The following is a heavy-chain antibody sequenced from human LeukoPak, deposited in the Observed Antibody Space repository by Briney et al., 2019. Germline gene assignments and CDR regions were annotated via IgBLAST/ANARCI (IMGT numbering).Heavy chain of an antibody. CDR3: AKGNTANRNPNFDY. CDR2: ISGSGGST. D-gene: IGHD5-18*01. V-gene: IGHV3-23*01. J-gene: IGHJ4*02. CDR1: GFTFSSYA. Sequence: GGSLRLSCAASGFTFSSYAMSWVRQAPGEGLEWVSAISGSGGSTYYADSVKGRFTISRDNSKNTLYLQMNSLRAEDTAVYYCAKGNTANRNPNFDYWGQGTLVTVSS.